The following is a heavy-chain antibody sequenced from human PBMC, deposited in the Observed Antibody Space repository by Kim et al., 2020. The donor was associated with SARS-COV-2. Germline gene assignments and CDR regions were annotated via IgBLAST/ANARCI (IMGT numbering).Heavy chain of an antibody. CDR2: ISSNGGST. J-gene: IGHJ3*02. Sequence: GGSLRLSCAASGFTFSSYAMHWVRQPPGKGLEYVSAISSNGGSTYYANSVKGRFTISRDNSKNTLYLQMGSLRAEDMAVYYCARDLQKFTYYYDSMATAWGLDAFDIWGQGTMVTVSS. CDR1: GFTFSSYA. CDR3: ARDLQKFTYYYDSMATAWGLDAFDI. D-gene: IGHD3-22*01. V-gene: IGHV3-64*01.